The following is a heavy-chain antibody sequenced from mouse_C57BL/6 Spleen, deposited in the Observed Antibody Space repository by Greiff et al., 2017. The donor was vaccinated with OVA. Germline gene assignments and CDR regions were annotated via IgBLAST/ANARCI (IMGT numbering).Heavy chain of an antibody. CDR2: IWRGGST. CDR3: AIAYDGYYGCAY. D-gene: IGHD2-3*01. CDR1: GFSLPSYG. Sequence: VQLHQSGPGLVQPSQSLSITCTVSGFSLPSYGVHWVRQSPGTGLEWLGVIWRGGSTDYNAAFMSRLSITKDNSNSQVYFKMNSLQADDTAIYDCAIAYDGYYGCAYWGQGTLVTVSA. J-gene: IGHJ3*01. V-gene: IGHV2-5*01.